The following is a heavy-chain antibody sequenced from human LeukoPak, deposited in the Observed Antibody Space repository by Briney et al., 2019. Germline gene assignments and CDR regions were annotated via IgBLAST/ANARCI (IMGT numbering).Heavy chain of an antibody. D-gene: IGHD3-22*01. V-gene: IGHV3-11*01. Sequence: LSLTCAVYGGSFSGYYMSWIRQAPGKGLEWVSYISSSGSTIYYADSVKGRFTISRDNAKNSLYLQMNSLRAEDTAVYYCARGEYYDSSGYYYVGLDYWGQGTLVTVSS. CDR1: GGSFSGYY. J-gene: IGHJ4*02. CDR2: ISSSGSTI. CDR3: ARGEYYDSSGYYYVGLDY.